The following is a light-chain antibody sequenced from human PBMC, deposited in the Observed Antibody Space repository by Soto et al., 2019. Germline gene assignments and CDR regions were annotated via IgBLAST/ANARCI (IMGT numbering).Light chain of an antibody. CDR2: DAS. J-gene: IGKJ2*01. V-gene: IGKV1-5*01. CDR1: QTTNTW. CDR3: QQYISYPYT. Sequence: IQMTQFPSTLSASVGDRVTITCRASQTTNTWLAWYQQKPGTAPKLLIYDASSLEGGVPSRFSASGSGTEFTLTISSLQPDDLATYYCQQYISYPYTFGQGTKVDI.